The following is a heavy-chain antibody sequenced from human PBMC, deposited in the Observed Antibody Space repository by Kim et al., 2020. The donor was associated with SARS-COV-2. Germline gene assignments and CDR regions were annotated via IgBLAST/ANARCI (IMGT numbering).Heavy chain of an antibody. Sequence: GGSLRLSCAASGFTFSSYSMNWVRQAPGKGLEWVSSISSSSSYIYYADSVKGRFTISRDNAKNSLYLQMNSLRAEDTAVYYCARDPLNWGSVQGLCDYWGQGTLVTVSS. CDR2: ISSSSSYI. V-gene: IGHV3-21*01. J-gene: IGHJ4*02. CDR3: ARDPLNWGSVQGLCDY. CDR1: GFTFSSYS. D-gene: IGHD7-27*01.